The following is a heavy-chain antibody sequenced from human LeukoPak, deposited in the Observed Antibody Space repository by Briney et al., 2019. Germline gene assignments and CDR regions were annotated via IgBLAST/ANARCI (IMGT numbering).Heavy chain of an antibody. J-gene: IGHJ5*02. Sequence: PGGSLRLSCAASGFTFSDHYMDWVRQAPGKGLEWVGRTRNKANSYTTEYAASVKGRFTISRDDSKSSLYLQMNSLKTEDTAVYYCARAKVRGVITPESWGQGTLVTVSS. CDR3: ARAKVRGVITPES. CDR2: TRNKANSYTT. V-gene: IGHV3-72*01. D-gene: IGHD3-10*01. CDR1: GFTFSDHY.